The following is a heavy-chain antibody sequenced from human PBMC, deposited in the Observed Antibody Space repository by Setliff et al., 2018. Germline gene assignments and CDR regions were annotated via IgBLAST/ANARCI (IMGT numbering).Heavy chain of an antibody. V-gene: IGHV4-59*01. D-gene: IGHD3-10*01. J-gene: IGHJ4*02. CDR1: GGSISDYY. CDR2: IYYGGST. Sequence: SETLSLTCTVSGGSISDYYWSWIRQAPGKGLEWIGYIYYGGSTNYNPALNSRVAISVDTSENQFSLRLNSVPAADTAVYYCARESYYGSGYNYWGQGTLDTVSS. CDR3: ARESYYGSGYNY.